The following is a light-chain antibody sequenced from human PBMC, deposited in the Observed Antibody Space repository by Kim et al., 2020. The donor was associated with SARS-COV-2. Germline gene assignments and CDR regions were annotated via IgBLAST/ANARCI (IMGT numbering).Light chain of an antibody. J-gene: IGKJ1*01. CDR2: KAS. CDR3: QQHDSSPWT. CDR1: QTISSS. V-gene: IGKV1-5*03. Sequence: SASVGERVTISCRASQTISSSLAWYQQKAGKAPKLLIYKASSVESGVPSRFSGSGSGTEFTLTISSLQPDDFATYYCQQHDSSPWTFGQGTKLEI.